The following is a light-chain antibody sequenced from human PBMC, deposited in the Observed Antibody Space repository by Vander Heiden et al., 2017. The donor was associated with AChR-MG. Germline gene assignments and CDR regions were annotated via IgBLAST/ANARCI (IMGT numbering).Light chain of an antibody. CDR2: DVS. CDR3: ASYTTSNSLGV. J-gene: IGLJ3*02. Sequence: QSALTQPASVSASPGQSITLSCTGSSSDIGGYNYVSWYQQHPGKAPKIMIYDVSERPSGVSNRFSGSKSGNTASLTISGLQAEDEADYYCASYTTSNSLGVFGGGTKLTVL. V-gene: IGLV2-14*01. CDR1: SSDIGGYNY.